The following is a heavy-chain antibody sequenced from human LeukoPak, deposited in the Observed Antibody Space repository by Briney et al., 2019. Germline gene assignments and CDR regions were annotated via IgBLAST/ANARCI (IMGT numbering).Heavy chain of an antibody. CDR3: ARILDHYGFPNNWFDP. D-gene: IGHD3-10*01. J-gene: IGHJ5*02. CDR1: GFTFSNYG. CDR2: ISSSGGIT. Sequence: QSGGSLRLSCAASGFTFSNYGMTWIRQAPGKGLEWVSAISSSGGITYYADSVKGRFTISRDNSKNTLYLEMNSLRGEDTAVYYCARILDHYGFPNNWFDPWGQGTLVTVSS. V-gene: IGHV3-23*01.